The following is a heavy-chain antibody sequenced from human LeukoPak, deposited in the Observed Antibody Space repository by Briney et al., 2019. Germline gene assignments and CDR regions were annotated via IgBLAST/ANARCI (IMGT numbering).Heavy chain of an antibody. CDR3: ARGINWFDP. V-gene: IGHV4-59*01. Sequence: PSETLSLTCTVSGGSISSYYWSWIRQPPGKGMEWIGYIYYSGSTNYNPSLKSRVTISVDTSNNQFSLKLSSVTAADTAVYYCARGINWFDPWGQGTLVTVSS. J-gene: IGHJ5*02. CDR2: IYYSGST. D-gene: IGHD1-14*01. CDR1: GGSISSYY.